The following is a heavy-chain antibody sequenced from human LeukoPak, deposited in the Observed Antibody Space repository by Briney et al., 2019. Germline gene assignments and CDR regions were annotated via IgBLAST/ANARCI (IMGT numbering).Heavy chain of an antibody. V-gene: IGHV3-48*03. J-gene: IGHJ4*02. D-gene: IGHD3-22*01. Sequence: GGSLRLSCAASGFTFSSYEMNWVRQAPGKELEWVSYISSSGSTIYYADSVKGRFTISRDNAKNSLYLQMNSLRAEDTAVYYCARVLGYYDSSGALDYWGQGTLVTVSS. CDR2: ISSSGSTI. CDR1: GFTFSSYE. CDR3: ARVLGYYDSSGALDY.